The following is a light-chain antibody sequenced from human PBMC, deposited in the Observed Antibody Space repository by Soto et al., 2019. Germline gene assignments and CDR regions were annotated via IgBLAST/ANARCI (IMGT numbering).Light chain of an antibody. CDR2: EVT. CDR3: SSYGRSSLI. CDR1: SSDVGSYHY. Sequence: QSALTQPASVSGSPGQSITISCTGTSSDVGSYHYVSWYQQFPGEAPKLMIYEVTKRPSGISNRFSGSKSGNTASLIISELQAEDEADYYCSSYGRSSLIFGGGTKLTVL. J-gene: IGLJ2*01. V-gene: IGLV2-14*01.